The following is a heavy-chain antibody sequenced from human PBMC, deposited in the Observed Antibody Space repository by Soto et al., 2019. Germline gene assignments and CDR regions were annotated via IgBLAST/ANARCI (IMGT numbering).Heavy chain of an antibody. Sequence: XGFLRLSFAASGFTFSNACMSWVRQAPGKGLEWVGRIKSKTDGGTTDYAAPVKGRFTISRDDSKNTLYLQMNSLKTEDTAVYYCPTVRAEEPYGMDVWGQGTTVTVSS. CDR1: GFTFSNAC. CDR2: IKSKTDGGTT. J-gene: IGHJ6*02. V-gene: IGHV3-15*01. CDR3: PTVRAEEPYGMDV.